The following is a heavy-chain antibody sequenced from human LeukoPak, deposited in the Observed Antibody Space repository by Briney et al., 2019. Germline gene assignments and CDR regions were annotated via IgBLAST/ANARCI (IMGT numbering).Heavy chain of an antibody. CDR3: ARAYYGWYYFDY. D-gene: IGHD6-19*01. J-gene: IGHJ4*02. V-gene: IGHV3-30*04. CDR2: ISYDGSNK. Sequence: PGGSLRLSCAASGFTFSSYAMHWVRQAPGKGLEWVAVISYDGSNKYYADSVKGRFTISRDNSKNTLYLQMNSLRAEDTALYYCARAYYGWYYFDYWGQGTLVTVSS. CDR1: GFTFSSYA.